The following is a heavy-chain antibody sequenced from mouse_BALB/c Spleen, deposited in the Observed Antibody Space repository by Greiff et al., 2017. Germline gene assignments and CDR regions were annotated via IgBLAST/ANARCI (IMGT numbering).Heavy chain of an antibody. Sequence: EVQGVESGGGLVKPGGSLKLSCAASGFTFSSYTMSWVRQTPEKRLEWVAYISNGGGSTYYPDTVKGRFTISRDNAKNTLYLQMSSLKSEDTAMYYCARHPSSAMDYWGQGTSVTVSS. CDR2: ISNGGGST. CDR3: ARHPSSAMDY. J-gene: IGHJ4*01. V-gene: IGHV5-12-2*01. CDR1: GFTFSSYT.